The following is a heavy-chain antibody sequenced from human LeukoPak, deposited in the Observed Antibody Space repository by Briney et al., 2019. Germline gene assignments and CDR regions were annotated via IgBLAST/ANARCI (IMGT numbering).Heavy chain of an antibody. J-gene: IGHJ5*01. CDR2: IYPGDSDT. V-gene: IGHV5-51*01. Sequence: GEALKISCKGSGFRFTSYWIGGVRQMPGKGLEGMGIIYPGDSDTRYSPSFQGQVTISADKSPSTAYVQWTSLKASGPGMYYFARHAWGYSSSWYDCWGQGTLVTVSS. CDR3: ARHAWGYSSSWYDC. D-gene: IGHD6-13*01. CDR1: GFRFTSYW.